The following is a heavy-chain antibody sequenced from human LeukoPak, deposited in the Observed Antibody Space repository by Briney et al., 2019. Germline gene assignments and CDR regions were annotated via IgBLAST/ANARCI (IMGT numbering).Heavy chain of an antibody. J-gene: IGHJ4*02. CDR2: IYPGDSDT. D-gene: IGHD1-1*01. V-gene: IGHV5-51*01. Sequence: GESLKISCKGSGYSFTSYWIGWVRQMPGKGLEWMGIIYPGDSDTRYSPSFQGQVTISADKSISPAYLQWSSLKASDTAMYYCARLSGYNWNLAAYDYWGQGTLVTVSS. CDR1: GYSFTSYW. CDR3: ARLSGYNWNLAAYDY.